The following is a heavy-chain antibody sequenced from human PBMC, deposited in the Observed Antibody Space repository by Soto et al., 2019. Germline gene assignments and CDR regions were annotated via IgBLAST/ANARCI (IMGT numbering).Heavy chain of an antibody. Sequence: QLQLQESGPGLVKPAETLSLKCAVSGGSVSSGNYFWGWIRQPPGKGLEWIGNIYYNGDTYYSPSLKGRVTMSVDTAQNEFSLRLTSVTAADTAVYYCARRLIDTWNQGHAFDFWGQGTLVTVSS. CDR2: IYYNGDT. D-gene: IGHD1-20*01. CDR1: GGSVSSGNYF. CDR3: ARRLIDTWNQGHAFDF. V-gene: IGHV4-39*01. J-gene: IGHJ3*01.